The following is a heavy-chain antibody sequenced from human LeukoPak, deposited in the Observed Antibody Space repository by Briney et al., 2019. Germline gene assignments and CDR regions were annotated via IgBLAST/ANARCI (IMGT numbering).Heavy chain of an antibody. J-gene: IGHJ4*02. D-gene: IGHD3-16*02. CDR1: GYTFTSYD. CDR3: ARGRITFGGVIVIQYFDY. V-gene: IGHV1-8*01. Sequence: ASVKVSCKASGYTFTSYDINWVRQATGQGLEWMGWMNPNSGNTGYAQKFQGRVTMTRNTSISTAYMELSSLRSVDTAVYYCARGRITFGGVIVIQYFDYWGQGTLVTVSS. CDR2: MNPNSGNT.